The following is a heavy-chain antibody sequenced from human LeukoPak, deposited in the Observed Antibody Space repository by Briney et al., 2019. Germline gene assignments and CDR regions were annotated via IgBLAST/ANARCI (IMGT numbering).Heavy chain of an antibody. J-gene: IGHJ6*03. CDR3: ARDPLGYGGNPTDMDV. CDR1: GYTFTSYY. V-gene: IGHV1-46*01. CDR2: INHSCGST. D-gene: IGHD4-23*01. Sequence: SVKVSCKASGYTFTSYYMHWVRQARGQGLEGMGIINHSCGSTSYAQKFQGRVNMTRDTSTSTVYMELSSLRSEDTAVYYCARDPLGYGGNPTDMDVWGKGTTVTVSS.